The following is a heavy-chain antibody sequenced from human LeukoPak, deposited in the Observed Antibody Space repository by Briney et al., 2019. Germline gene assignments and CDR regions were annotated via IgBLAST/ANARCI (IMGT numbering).Heavy chain of an antibody. CDR1: GFTFSNYW. J-gene: IGHJ4*02. V-gene: IGHV3-7*03. Sequence: GGSLRLSCAASGFTFSNYWMTWVRQAPGKGLEWVANIKQDGSEKNYVDSVKGRFTISRDNAKNSLYLQMNSLRAEDTAVYYCARHSNGWSEGTYWGQGTLVTATS. CDR2: IKQDGSEK. D-gene: IGHD6-19*01. CDR3: ARHSNGWSEGTY.